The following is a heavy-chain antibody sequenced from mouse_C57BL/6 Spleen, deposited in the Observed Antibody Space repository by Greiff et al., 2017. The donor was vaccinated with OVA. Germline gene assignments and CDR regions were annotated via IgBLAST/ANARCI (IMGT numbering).Heavy chain of an antibody. D-gene: IGHD2-5*01. V-gene: IGHV1-55*01. J-gene: IGHJ1*03. CDR2: IYPGSGRT. CDR1: GYTFTSYW. Sequence: VQLQQSGAELVKPGASVKMSCKASGYTFTSYWITWVKQRPGQGLEWIGDIYPGSGRTNYNEKFKSKATLTVDTSSSTAYMQLSSLTSEDSAVYYCARDYYSNYVDWYFDVWGTGTTVTVSS. CDR3: ARDYYSNYVDWYFDV.